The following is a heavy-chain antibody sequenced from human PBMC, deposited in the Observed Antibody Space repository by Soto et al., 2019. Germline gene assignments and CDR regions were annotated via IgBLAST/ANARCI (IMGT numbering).Heavy chain of an antibody. CDR3: ARDGMAENLFDP. Sequence: QVQLVQSGAEVKKPGASVKVSCKASGYTFTSYALHWVRQAPGQRLEWMGWINAGNGNTKYSQKFQGRVTITRDTSASTAYMELSSLRSEDTAVYYGARDGMAENLFDPCGQGTLVTVSS. D-gene: IGHD6-19*01. CDR1: GYTFTSYA. V-gene: IGHV1-3*01. J-gene: IGHJ5*02. CDR2: INAGNGNT.